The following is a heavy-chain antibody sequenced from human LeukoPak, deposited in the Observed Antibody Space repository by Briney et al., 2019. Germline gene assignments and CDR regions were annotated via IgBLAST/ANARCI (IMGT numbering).Heavy chain of an antibody. J-gene: IGHJ4*02. Sequence: SETLSLTCTVSGGSISSYYWSWIRQPPGKGLEWIGYIYYSGSTNYNPSLKSRVTISVDTSKNQFSLKLSSVTAADTAVYYCARDGPIAAADMGGWGQGTLVTVSS. CDR3: ARDGPIAAADMGG. V-gene: IGHV4-59*01. D-gene: IGHD6-13*01. CDR2: IYYSGST. CDR1: GGSISSYY.